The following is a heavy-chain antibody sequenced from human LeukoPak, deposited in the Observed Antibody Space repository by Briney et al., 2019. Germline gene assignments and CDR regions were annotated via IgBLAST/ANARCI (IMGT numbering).Heavy chain of an antibody. CDR1: GYSFTTYW. Sequence: GESLKMSCTGSGYSFTTYWTGWVRQMPGKGLEWMGIIYPGDSGTRYSPSFQGQVTISADKSITTAYLQWSSLKASDTATYYCALAYCGGDCYSLSGIYFDYWGQGTLVTVSS. CDR3: ALAYCGGDCYSLSGIYFDY. J-gene: IGHJ4*02. CDR2: IYPGDSGT. V-gene: IGHV5-51*01. D-gene: IGHD2-21*02.